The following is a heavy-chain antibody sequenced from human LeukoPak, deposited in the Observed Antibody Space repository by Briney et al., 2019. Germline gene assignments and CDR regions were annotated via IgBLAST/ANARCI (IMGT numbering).Heavy chain of an antibody. CDR2: INSDGSST. CDR3: AREGRGAAAGTGDY. Sequence: GGSLRLSCVASGFTFSSYWMHWVRQAPGKGLVWVSRINSDGSSTTYADSVKGRFTISRDNAKNTLYLQMNSLGAEDTALYYCAREGRGAAAGTGDYWGQGTLVTVSS. V-gene: IGHV3-74*01. J-gene: IGHJ4*02. CDR1: GFTFSSYW. D-gene: IGHD6-13*01.